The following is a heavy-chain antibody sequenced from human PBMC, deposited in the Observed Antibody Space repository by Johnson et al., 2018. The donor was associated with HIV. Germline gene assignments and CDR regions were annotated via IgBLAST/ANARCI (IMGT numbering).Heavy chain of an antibody. CDR1: GFTFSSYG. Sequence: QVKLVESGGGVVQPGGSLRLSCAASGFTFSSYGMHWVRQAPGKGLEWVASISYDGRNKYYADSVKGRFTISRDNSKHTLYLQMNSRRAEDTAVYYCARGVGDGYNLSAFDIWGQGTMVTVSS. CDR2: ISYDGRNK. D-gene: IGHD5-24*01. V-gene: IGHV3-30*19. J-gene: IGHJ3*02. CDR3: ARGVGDGYNLSAFDI.